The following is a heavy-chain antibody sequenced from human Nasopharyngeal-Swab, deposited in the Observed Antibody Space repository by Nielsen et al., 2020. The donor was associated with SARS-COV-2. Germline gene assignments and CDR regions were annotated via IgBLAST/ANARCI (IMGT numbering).Heavy chain of an antibody. CDR3: AKDGIVGATGGY. CDR2: ISGSGGST. Sequence: GESLKTFCAASGFTFSSHAISWVRQAPGKGLEWVSAISGSGGSTYYADSVKGRFTISRDNSKNTLYLQMNSLRAEDTAVYYCAKDGIVGATGGYWGQGTLVTVSS. CDR1: GFTFSSHA. D-gene: IGHD1-26*01. J-gene: IGHJ4*02. V-gene: IGHV3-23*01.